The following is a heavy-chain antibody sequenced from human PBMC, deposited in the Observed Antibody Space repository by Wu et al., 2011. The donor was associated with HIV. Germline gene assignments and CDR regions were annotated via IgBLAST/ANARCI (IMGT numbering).Heavy chain of an antibody. D-gene: IGHD4-17*01. CDR1: GYTFIGYY. CDR2: INPNNGRA. Sequence: QVQLVQSGTEVKKPGASVRVSCEASGYTFIGYYIHWVRQAPGQGLEWMGIINPNNGRATYAQKFQGRITMTRDTSTSTVYMDLSSLRFEDTAVYYCARTYGDYDKFDYWGQGTLVTVSS. CDR3: ARTYGDYDKFDY. V-gene: IGHV1-46*01. J-gene: IGHJ4*02.